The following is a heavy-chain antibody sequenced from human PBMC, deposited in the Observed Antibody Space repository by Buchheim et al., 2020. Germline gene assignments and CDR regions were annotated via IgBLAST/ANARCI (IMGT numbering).Heavy chain of an antibody. CDR2: IKQDGSEK. CDR3: ARVGYYDSSGYYWFDP. Sequence: EVQLVESGGGLVQPGGSLRLSCAASGFTFSTYWMSWVRQAPGKGLEWVANIKQDGSEKYYVDSVKGRFTISRDNAKNSLYLQMNSLRAEDTAVFYCARVGYYDSSGYYWFDPWGQGTL. J-gene: IGHJ5*02. D-gene: IGHD3-22*01. CDR1: GFTFSTYW. V-gene: IGHV3-7*01.